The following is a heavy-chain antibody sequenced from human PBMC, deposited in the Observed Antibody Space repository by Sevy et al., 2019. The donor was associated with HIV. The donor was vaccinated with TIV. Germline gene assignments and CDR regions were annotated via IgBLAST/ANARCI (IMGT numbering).Heavy chain of an antibody. J-gene: IGHJ5*02. Sequence: SETLSLTCTVSGGSISSSSYYWGWIRQPPGKGLEWIGSIYYSGSTYYNPSLKSRVTISVDTSKNQFSLKLTSVTAADTAVYYCARPHTSGREGEETWFDPWGQGTLVTVSS. D-gene: IGHD6-19*01. CDR3: ARPHTSGREGEETWFDP. V-gene: IGHV4-39*01. CDR1: GGSISSSSYY. CDR2: IYYSGST.